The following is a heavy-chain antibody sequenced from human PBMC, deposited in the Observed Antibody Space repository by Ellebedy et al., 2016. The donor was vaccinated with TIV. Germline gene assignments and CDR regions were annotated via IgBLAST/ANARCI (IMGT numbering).Heavy chain of an antibody. CDR2: IYYSGST. J-gene: IGHJ3*02. D-gene: IGHD6-19*01. Sequence: SETLSLXCTVSGGSISSGGYYWGWIRQPPGKGLEWIGSIYYSGSTYYNPSLKSRVTISVDTSKNQFSLKLSSVTAADTAVYYCARWSGWYGRPVRGLAFDIWGQGTMVTVSS. V-gene: IGHV4-39*07. CDR1: GGSISSGGYY. CDR3: ARWSGWYGRPVRGLAFDI.